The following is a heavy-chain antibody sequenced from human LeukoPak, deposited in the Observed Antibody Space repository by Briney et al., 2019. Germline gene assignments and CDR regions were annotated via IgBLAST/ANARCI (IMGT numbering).Heavy chain of an antibody. J-gene: IGHJ6*02. CDR2: LIPIFGTA. CDR1: RGTLSSYA. CDR3: ARGAATPWNYYYGMDV. D-gene: IGHD2-15*01. V-gene: IGHV1-69*13. Sequence: SVKVSRKASRGTLSSYAISRVRHAPGQGLEWLGRLIPIFGTAHYAQKFQGRVTITADESTSTAYMELSSLRSEDTAVYYCARGAATPWNYYYGMDVWAKGPRSPSP.